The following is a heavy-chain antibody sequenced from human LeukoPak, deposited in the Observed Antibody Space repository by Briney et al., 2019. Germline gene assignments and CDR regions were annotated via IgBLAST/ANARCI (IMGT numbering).Heavy chain of an antibody. V-gene: IGHV4-4*02. D-gene: IGHD6-19*01. CDR2: IYYSGST. CDR3: AVAVTGYSFDY. CDR1: GGSISSSNW. Sequence: SGTLSLTCAVSGGSISSSNWWNWVRQSPGKGLEWIGEIYYSGSTNYNLSLKSRVSISLDKSKKQFSLELTSVTAADTAVYYCAVAVTGYSFDYWGQGTLVTVSS. J-gene: IGHJ4*02.